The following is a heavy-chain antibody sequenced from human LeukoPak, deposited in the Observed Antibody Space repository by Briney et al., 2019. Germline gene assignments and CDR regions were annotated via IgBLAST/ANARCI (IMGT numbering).Heavy chain of an antibody. CDR1: GFTFRNYG. CDR2: IWFDGSNK. V-gene: IGHV3-33*01. CDR3: ARSGSSSGSYSFDDY. J-gene: IGHJ4*02. D-gene: IGHD3-10*01. Sequence: HTGGSLRLSCAASGFTFRNYGMHRGRQAPGKGLEWVAVIWFDGSNKHYADSVQGRFTISRDNSKNTLYLQMDNLRAEDTAVYYCARSGSSSGSYSFDDYWGQGTLVTVSS.